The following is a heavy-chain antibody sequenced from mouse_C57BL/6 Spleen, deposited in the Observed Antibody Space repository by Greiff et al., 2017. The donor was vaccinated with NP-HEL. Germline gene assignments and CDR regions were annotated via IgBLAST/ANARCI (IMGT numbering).Heavy chain of an antibody. J-gene: IGHJ3*01. CDR2: IDPSDSYT. Sequence: QVQLQQPGAELVKPGASVKLSCKASGYTFTSYWMQWVKQRPGQGLEWIGEIDPSDSYTNYNQKFKGKATLTVDTSSSTAYMQLSSLTSEDSAVYYCAREGGGYYPAYWGQGTLVTVSA. D-gene: IGHD2-3*01. CDR3: AREGGGYYPAY. V-gene: IGHV1-50*01. CDR1: GYTFTSYW.